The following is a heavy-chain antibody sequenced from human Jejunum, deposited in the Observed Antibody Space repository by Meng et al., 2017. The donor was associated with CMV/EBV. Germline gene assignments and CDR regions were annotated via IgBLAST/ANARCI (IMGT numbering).Heavy chain of an antibody. CDR1: TLGAYY. V-gene: IGHV3-72*01. CDR2: TRNKANRYST. CDR3: ARGLLTNHYYGWDV. Sequence: TLGAYYVDWVRQAPGKGLEWVGRTRNKANRYSTEYAASVQGRFTISRDDSKNSVYLQMNSLNSEDTALYFCARGLLTNHYYGWDVWGQGTTVTVSS. J-gene: IGHJ6*02. D-gene: IGHD2-21*02.